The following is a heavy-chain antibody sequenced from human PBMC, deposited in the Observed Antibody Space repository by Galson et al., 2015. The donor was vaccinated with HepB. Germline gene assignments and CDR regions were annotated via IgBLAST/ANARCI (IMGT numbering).Heavy chain of an antibody. J-gene: IGHJ5*02. CDR2: VYPGGSDT. CDR3: AKLYYQLPPFGP. D-gene: IGHD2-2*01. V-gene: IGHV5-51*01. Sequence: QSGAEVKKPGESLKISCQVSGNSLTDYWIGWVRQMPGKGLEWMGSVYPGGSDTKYSPSFQGHVTISVDKSINTAYLQWNSLKASDTAMYYCAKLYYQLPPFGPWGQGTLVTVSS. CDR1: GNSLTDYW.